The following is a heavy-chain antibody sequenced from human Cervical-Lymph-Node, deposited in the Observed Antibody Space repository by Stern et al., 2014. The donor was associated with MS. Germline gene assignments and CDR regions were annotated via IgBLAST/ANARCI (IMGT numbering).Heavy chain of an antibody. V-gene: IGHV4-61*02. J-gene: IGHJ6*02. Sequence: QVQLQESGPGLVKPSQTLSLTCTVSGGSISSGSYYWSWIRQPAGKGLEWIGRIYTSGSANTTPSLKTRVTISVDTSNTQFPLKLRPETAADTAVYYCARDCRLRYFDNYGMDVWGQGTTVTVSS. CDR1: GGSISSGSYY. D-gene: IGHD3-9*01. CDR3: ARDCRLRYFDNYGMDV. CDR2: IYTSGSA.